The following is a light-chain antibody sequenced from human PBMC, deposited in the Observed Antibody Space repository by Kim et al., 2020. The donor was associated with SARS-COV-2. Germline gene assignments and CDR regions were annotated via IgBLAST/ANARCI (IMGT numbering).Light chain of an antibody. Sequence: EIVMTQSPATLSVSPGERATLSCRASQSISNYLAWYQQKPGQAPRLLIYGASTRATGVPARFSGSGSGTDFTLTITSLQSEDVAVYYCQQYNDWPPGDTFGQGTKLEI. CDR1: QSISNY. J-gene: IGKJ2*01. V-gene: IGKV3-15*01. CDR3: QQYNDWPPGDT. CDR2: GAS.